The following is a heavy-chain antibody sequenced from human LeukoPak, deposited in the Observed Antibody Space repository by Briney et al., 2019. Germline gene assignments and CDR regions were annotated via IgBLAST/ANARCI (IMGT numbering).Heavy chain of an antibody. CDR3: ARPSXGXSXXEAFDI. D-gene: IGHD5/OR15-5a*01. CDR2: XYYSGST. J-gene: IGHJ3*02. V-gene: IGHV4-30-4*08. CDR1: GGSISSGDYY. Sequence: SETLSLTCTVSGGSISSGDYYWSWIRQPPGKGLEXXXYXYYSGSTYYNPSLKSRVTISVDTSKNQFSLRLSSVTAADTAVYXCARPSXGXSXXEAFDIWGQGTMVTVSS.